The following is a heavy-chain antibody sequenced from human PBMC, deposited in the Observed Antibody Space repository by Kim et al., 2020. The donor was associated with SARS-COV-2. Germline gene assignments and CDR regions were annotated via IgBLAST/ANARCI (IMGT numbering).Heavy chain of an antibody. CDR3: ARIRVPAAILDAFDI. D-gene: IGHD2-2*01. J-gene: IGHJ3*02. Sequence: PSFQGQVTISADKSISTAYLQWSSLKASDTAMYYCARIRVPAAILDAFDIWGQGTMVTVSS. V-gene: IGHV5-51*01.